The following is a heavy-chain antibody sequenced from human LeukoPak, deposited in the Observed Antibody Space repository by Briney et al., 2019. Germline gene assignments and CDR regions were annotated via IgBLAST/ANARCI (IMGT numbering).Heavy chain of an antibody. V-gene: IGHV3-13*01. J-gene: IGHJ2*01. Sequence: GGCLRLSCAASGYTFSSYDMHWVRQATGKGLEWVSVIGTAGDTYYPGSVKGRFTISRENAKNSLYLQMKSLRAGDTAVYYCARGSSGHIHPTKYFDLWGRGTLVTVSS. CDR1: GYTFSSYD. D-gene: IGHD3-22*01. CDR3: ARGSSGHIHPTKYFDL. CDR2: IGTAGDT.